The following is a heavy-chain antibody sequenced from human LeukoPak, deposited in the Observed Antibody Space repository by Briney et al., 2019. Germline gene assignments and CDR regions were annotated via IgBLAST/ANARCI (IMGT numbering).Heavy chain of an antibody. Sequence: SETLSLTCTVSGYSISSGYYWGWIRQPPGKGLEWIGSIYHSGSTYYNPSLKSRVTISVDTSKNQFSLRLRSVTAADTAVYYCARENNHLTWFDPWGQGTLVTVSS. CDR2: IYHSGST. V-gene: IGHV4-38-2*02. CDR3: ARENNHLTWFDP. CDR1: GYSISSGYY. J-gene: IGHJ5*02.